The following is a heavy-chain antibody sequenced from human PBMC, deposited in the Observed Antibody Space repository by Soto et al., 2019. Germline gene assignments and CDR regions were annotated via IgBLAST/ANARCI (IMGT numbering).Heavy chain of an antibody. Sequence: SETLSLTCTVSGGSISSSSYYWGWIRQPPGKGLEWIGSIYYSGSTYYNPSLKSRVTISVDTSKNQFSLKLSSVTAADTAVYYCARHERQLVFDYWGQGTLVTVS. CDR1: GGSISSSSYY. CDR3: ARHERQLVFDY. J-gene: IGHJ4*02. V-gene: IGHV4-39*01. D-gene: IGHD6-6*01. CDR2: IYYSGST.